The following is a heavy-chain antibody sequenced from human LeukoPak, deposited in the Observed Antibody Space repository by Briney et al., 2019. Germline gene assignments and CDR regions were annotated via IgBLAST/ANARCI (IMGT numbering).Heavy chain of an antibody. CDR3: AREGTVNKKVNMDV. V-gene: IGHV4-59*12. CDR1: GGSISSYY. CDR2: THYTGST. D-gene: IGHD4-11*01. J-gene: IGHJ6*03. Sequence: SETLSLTCTVSGGSISSYYWSWIRQPPGKGLEWIGYTHYTGSTNYNPSLKSRVTMSVDTSKNQFSLKLSSVTAADTAVYYCAREGTVNKKVNMDVWGKGTTVTVSS.